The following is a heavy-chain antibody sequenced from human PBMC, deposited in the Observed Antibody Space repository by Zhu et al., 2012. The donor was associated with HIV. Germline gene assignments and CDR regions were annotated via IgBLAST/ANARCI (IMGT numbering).Heavy chain of an antibody. D-gene: IGHD3-3*01. Sequence: QVQLQESGPRLVKPSETLTLSCAVSRFSMSTGRYWAWIRQSPGKGLEWIGSIYHSGSTHFNPSLQTRVLLSIDTSTDHFSLNLTSVAAADTAVYFCARHREWLQYSRASDAFDVWGQGMLVTVSS. V-gene: IGHV4-38-2*01. CDR2: IYHSGST. J-gene: IGHJ3*01. CDR3: ARHREWLQYSRASDAFDV. CDR1: RFSMSTGRY.